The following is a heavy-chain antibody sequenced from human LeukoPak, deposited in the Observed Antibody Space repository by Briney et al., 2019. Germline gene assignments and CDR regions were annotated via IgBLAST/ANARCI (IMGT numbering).Heavy chain of an antibody. D-gene: IGHD2-2*01. J-gene: IGHJ6*03. Sequence: GASLRLSCAASGFTFSSYSMNWVRQAPGKGLEWVSSISSSSSYIYYADSVKGRFTISRDNSKNTLYLQMGSLRAEDMAVYYCARVAGCSSTSCYFGGDYYMDVWGKGTTVTVSS. CDR1: GFTFSSYS. CDR2: ISSSSSYI. CDR3: ARVAGCSSTSCYFGGDYYMDV. V-gene: IGHV3-21*01.